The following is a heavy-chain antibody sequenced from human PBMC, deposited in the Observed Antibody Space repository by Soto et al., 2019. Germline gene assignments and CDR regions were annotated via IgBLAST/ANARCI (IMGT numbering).Heavy chain of an antibody. CDR3: ARAWGAAGDDY. Sequence: SETLSLTCTVSGGSISSYYWSWIRQPPGKGLEWIGYIYYSGSTNYNPSLKSRVTISVDTSKNQFSLKLSSVTAADTAVYYCARAWGAAGDDYWGQGTLVTVSS. CDR1: GGSISSYY. V-gene: IGHV4-59*12. D-gene: IGHD6-13*01. CDR2: IYYSGST. J-gene: IGHJ4*02.